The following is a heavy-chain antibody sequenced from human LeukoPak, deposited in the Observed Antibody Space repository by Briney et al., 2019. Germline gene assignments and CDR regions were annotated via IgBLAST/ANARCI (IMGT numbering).Heavy chain of an antibody. J-gene: IGHJ4*02. CDR1: GFTFSSYS. CDR3: ARGTHAVVAGNY. CDR2: ISSSSSYI. D-gene: IGHD2-15*01. V-gene: IGHV3-21*01. Sequence: GGSLRLSCAASGFTFSSYSMNWVRQAPGKGLEWVSSISSSSSYIYYADSVKGRFTISRDNAKNSLYLQMNSLRAEDTAVYYCARGTHAVVAGNYWGQGTLVTVSS.